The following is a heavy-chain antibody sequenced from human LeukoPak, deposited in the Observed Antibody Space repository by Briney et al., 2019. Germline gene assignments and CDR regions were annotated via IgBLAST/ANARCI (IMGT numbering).Heavy chain of an antibody. J-gene: IGHJ4*02. CDR2: ISAYNGNT. Sequence: ASVKVSCKASGYTFTSYGISWVRQAPGQGLEWMGWISAYNGNTNYAQKLQGRVTMTTDTSTSTAYMELRSLRSDDTAVYYCARGPWCSSTSCYDPASPVDYWGQGTLVTVSS. V-gene: IGHV1-18*01. D-gene: IGHD2-2*01. CDR1: GYTFTSYG. CDR3: ARGPWCSSTSCYDPASPVDY.